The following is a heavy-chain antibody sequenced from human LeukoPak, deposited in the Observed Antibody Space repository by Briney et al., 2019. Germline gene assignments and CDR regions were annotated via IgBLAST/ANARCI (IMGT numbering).Heavy chain of an antibody. Sequence: GGSLRLSCATSGFTFSNYWMNWVRQAPGKGLEWVANIKQDESEKYYVDSVKGRFTISRDNAKNSLCLQMNSLRAEDTAVYYCARVGDVDTARMDVWGQGTTVTVSS. D-gene: IGHD5-18*01. V-gene: IGHV3-7*01. CDR3: ARVGDVDTARMDV. CDR2: IKQDESEK. J-gene: IGHJ6*02. CDR1: GFTFSNYW.